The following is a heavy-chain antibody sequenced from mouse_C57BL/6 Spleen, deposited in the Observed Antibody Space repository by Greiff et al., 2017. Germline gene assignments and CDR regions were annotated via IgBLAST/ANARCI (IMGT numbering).Heavy chain of an antibody. J-gene: IGHJ3*01. Sequence: EVKLQESGGGLVQPGGSMKLSCVASGFTFSNYWMNWVRQSPEKGLEWVAQIRLKSDNYATHYAESVKGRFTISRDDSKSSVYLQMNNLRAEDTGIYYCTGGYYGSSFAWFAYWGQGTLVTVSA. CDR2: IRLKSDNYAT. V-gene: IGHV6-3*01. CDR1: GFTFSNYW. D-gene: IGHD1-1*01. CDR3: TGGYYGSSFAWFAY.